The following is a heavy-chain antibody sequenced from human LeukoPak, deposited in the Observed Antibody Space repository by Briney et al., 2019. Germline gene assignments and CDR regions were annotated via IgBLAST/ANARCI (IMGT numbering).Heavy chain of an antibody. J-gene: IGHJ4*02. Sequence: GGSLRLSCAASGFTFNSYWMHWVRQAPGKGLVWVSRISTDGRSSNYADSMKGRFTISRDSAKNALYLQMNSLRVEDTAVYYCVRGMGDWGQGTLVTVSS. CDR3: VRGMGD. V-gene: IGHV3-74*01. CDR1: GFTFNSYW. D-gene: IGHD1-26*01. CDR2: ISTDGRSS.